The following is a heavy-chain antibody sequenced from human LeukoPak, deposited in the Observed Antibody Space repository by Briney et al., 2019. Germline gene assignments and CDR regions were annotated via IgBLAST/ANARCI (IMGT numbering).Heavy chain of an antibody. D-gene: IGHD5-12*01. V-gene: IGHV1-2*02. Sequence: ASVKVSCKASGYTFTGYYMHWVRQAPGQGLEWMGWINPNSGGTNYAQKFQGRVTMTRDTSISTAYMELSRLRSDDTAVYYCAKGLPRDIVATIPPFFDYWGQGTLVTVSS. CDR2: INPNSGGT. CDR3: AKGLPRDIVATIPPFFDY. J-gene: IGHJ4*02. CDR1: GYTFTGYY.